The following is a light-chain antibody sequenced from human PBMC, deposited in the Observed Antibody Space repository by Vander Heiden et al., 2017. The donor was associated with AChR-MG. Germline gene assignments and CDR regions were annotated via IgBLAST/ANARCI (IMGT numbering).Light chain of an antibody. CDR3: CSYAGTYTV. CDR2: DVS. Sequence: QSALTHPRPVSGSPGQSVTIPCTGPRSEVGGYNNVSGHHHHPGKPPRLMITDVSARPSGIPDRFSVSKSGNTASLTISGHQAEDEANYYCCSYAGTYTVFGTGTRVTVL. J-gene: IGLJ1*01. CDR1: RSEVGGYNN. V-gene: IGLV2-11*01.